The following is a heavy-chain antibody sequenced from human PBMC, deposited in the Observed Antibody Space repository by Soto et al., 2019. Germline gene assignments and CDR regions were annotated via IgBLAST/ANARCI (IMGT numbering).Heavy chain of an antibody. V-gene: IGHV1-3*01. CDR1: GYTFTSYA. CDR3: ARDYVAAGFYYYYGMDV. CDR2: INAGNGNT. D-gene: IGHD6-13*01. Sequence: ASVKVSCKASGYTFTSYAMHWVRQAPGQRLEWMGWINAGNGNTKYSQKFQGRVTITRDTSASTAYMELSSLRSEDTAVYYRARDYVAAGFYYYYGMDVWGQGTTVTVSS. J-gene: IGHJ6*02.